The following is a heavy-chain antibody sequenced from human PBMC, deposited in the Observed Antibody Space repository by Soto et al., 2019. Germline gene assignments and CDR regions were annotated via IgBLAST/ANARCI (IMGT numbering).Heavy chain of an antibody. CDR2: FDPEDGET. CDR1: GYTLTELS. V-gene: IGHV1-24*01. J-gene: IGHJ3*02. CDR3: AYETPPPKLRYFDWLLDSSAFDI. D-gene: IGHD3-9*01. Sequence: ASVKVSCKVSGYTLTELSMHWVRQAPGKGFEWMGGFDPEDGETIYAQKFQGRVTMTEDTSTDTAYMELSSLRSEDTAVYYCAYETPPPKLRYFDWLLDSSAFDIWGQGTMVTVSS.